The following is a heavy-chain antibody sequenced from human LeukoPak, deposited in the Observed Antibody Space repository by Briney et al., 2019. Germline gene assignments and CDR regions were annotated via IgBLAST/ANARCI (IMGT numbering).Heavy chain of an antibody. Sequence: GGSLRLSCAASGFTFSSYAMSWVRQAPGKGLEWVSTFSGSGGSTHYADSVKGRFTISRDNSKNTLYLQMNSLRAEDTAVYYCAKDSHDSSGYYYYWGQATLVTVSS. V-gene: IGHV3-23*01. D-gene: IGHD3-22*01. CDR1: GFTFSSYA. CDR2: FSGSGGST. J-gene: IGHJ4*02. CDR3: AKDSHDSSGYYYY.